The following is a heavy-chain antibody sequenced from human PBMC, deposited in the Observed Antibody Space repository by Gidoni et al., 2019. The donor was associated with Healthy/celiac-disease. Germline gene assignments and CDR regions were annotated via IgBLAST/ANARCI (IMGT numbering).Heavy chain of an antibody. D-gene: IGHD3-22*01. V-gene: IGHV3-30-3*01. CDR3: ARDPFYYDSSGYYSNYFDY. Sequence: QVQLVESGGGVVQPGRSLRLSCAASGFTFRSSAMHWFRQAPGKGLEWVAIISYDGSNKYDADSVKGRFTISRDNSKNTLYLQMNSLRAEDTAGYYCARDPFYYDSSGYYSNYFDYWGQGTLVTVSS. CDR1: GFTFRSSA. J-gene: IGHJ4*02. CDR2: ISYDGSNK.